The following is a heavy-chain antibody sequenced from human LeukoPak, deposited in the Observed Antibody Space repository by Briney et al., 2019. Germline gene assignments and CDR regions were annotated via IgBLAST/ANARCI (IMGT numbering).Heavy chain of an antibody. CDR1: GYTFTGYY. J-gene: IGHJ5*02. Sequence: ASVKVSCKASGYTFTGYYMHWVRQAPGQGLEWMGWINPNSGGTNYAQKFQGRVTMTRDTSISTAYMELSRLRSDDTAVYYCARGTYYDFCSGYITWGQGTLVTVSS. D-gene: IGHD3-3*01. V-gene: IGHV1-2*02. CDR3: ARGTYYDFCSGYIT. CDR2: INPNSGGT.